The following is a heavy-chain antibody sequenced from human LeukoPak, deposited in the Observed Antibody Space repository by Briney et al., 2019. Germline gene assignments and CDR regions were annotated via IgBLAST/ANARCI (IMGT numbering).Heavy chain of an antibody. Sequence: QSGGSLRLSCAGSGFNVSNYYMSWVRQAPGKGLEWVSLIRDSGEPFYADSVRGRFTVSRDNSKNTMYLQMNKLRVEDTAVYFCARDRAVTQDWVEFDPWGQGTLVTVSS. CDR3: ARDRAVTQDWVEFDP. CDR2: IRDSGEP. D-gene: IGHD4-17*01. J-gene: IGHJ5*02. V-gene: IGHV3-66*03. CDR1: GFNVSNYY.